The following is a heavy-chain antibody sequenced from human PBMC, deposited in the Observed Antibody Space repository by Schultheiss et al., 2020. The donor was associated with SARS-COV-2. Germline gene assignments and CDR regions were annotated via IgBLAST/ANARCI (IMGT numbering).Heavy chain of an antibody. CDR2: IYYSGST. V-gene: IGHV4-39*01. CDR3: ARQLTRGYSYGHDY. CDR1: GGSISSGSYY. D-gene: IGHD5-18*01. Sequence: SQTLSLTCTVSGGSISSGSYYWSWIRQPAGKGLEWIGSIYYSGSTYYNPSLKSRVTISVDTSKNQFSLKLSSVTAADTAVYYCARQLTRGYSYGHDYWGQGTLVTVAS. J-gene: IGHJ4*02.